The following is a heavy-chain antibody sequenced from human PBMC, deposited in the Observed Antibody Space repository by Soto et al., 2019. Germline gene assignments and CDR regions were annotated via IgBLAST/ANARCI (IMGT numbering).Heavy chain of an antibody. CDR1: GGTFSSYA. V-gene: IGHV1-69*13. Sequence: SVKVSCKASGGTFSSYAICWVRQAPGQGLEWMGGIIPIFGTANYAQKFQGRVTITADESTSTAYMELSSLRPEDTAVYYCARGVEMATTPGGPFDYWGQGTLVTVSS. D-gene: IGHD5-12*01. CDR2: IIPIFGTA. CDR3: ARGVEMATTPGGPFDY. J-gene: IGHJ4*02.